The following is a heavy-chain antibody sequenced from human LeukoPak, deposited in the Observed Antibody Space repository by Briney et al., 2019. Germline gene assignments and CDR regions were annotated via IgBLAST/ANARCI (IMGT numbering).Heavy chain of an antibody. J-gene: IGHJ4*02. V-gene: IGHV3-23*01. D-gene: IGHD6-6*01. Sequence: GGSLRLSCAASGFTFSSYVMRWVRPAPGKGLEWVSVISSSGGSTYYADSVKGRFTISRDISMNTLYLQMTSLRAEDTAVYYCAKDLWRIAALDFDYWGQGTLVTVSS. CDR2: ISSSGGST. CDR1: GFTFSSYV. CDR3: AKDLWRIAALDFDY.